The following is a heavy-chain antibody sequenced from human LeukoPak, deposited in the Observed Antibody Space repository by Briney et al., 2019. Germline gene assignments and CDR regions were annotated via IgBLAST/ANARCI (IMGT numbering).Heavy chain of an antibody. D-gene: IGHD3-10*01. CDR3: GEDTQGVRGNFLFEY. CDR2: ISGDHAT. J-gene: IGHJ4*02. Sequence: GGSLRLSCAASGFTFGHYAMSWVRQAPGKGLEWVAAISGDHATYDSNSLRGRFTISRDNSKNILYLQMNGLRAEDSAVYYCGEDTQGVRGNFLFEYWGQGTLVTVSS. V-gene: IGHV3-23*01. CDR1: GFTFGHYA.